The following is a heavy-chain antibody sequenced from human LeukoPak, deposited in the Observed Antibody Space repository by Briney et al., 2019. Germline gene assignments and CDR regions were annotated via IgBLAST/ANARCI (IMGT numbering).Heavy chain of an antibody. CDR3: ARADYGGKPYDYGMDV. CDR2: IWYDGSNK. J-gene: IGHJ6*02. V-gene: IGHV3-33*08. Sequence: GGSLRLSCAVSGFTFTGFTFSTYGMHWVRQAPGKGLEWVAVIWYDGSNKYYGDSVKGRFTISRDNSKNTLYLQMNSLRAEDTAVYYCARADYGGKPYDYGMDVWGQGTTVTVSS. D-gene: IGHD4-23*01. CDR1: FTFTGFTFSTYG.